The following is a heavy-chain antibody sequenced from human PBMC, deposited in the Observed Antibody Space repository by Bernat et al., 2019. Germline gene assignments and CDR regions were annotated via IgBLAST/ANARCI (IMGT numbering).Heavy chain of an antibody. V-gene: IGHV3-15*07. Sequence: EVQLVESGGGLVKPGGSLRLSCAASCFTFSNAWMNWVRQAPGKGLEWVGRIKSKTDGGTTDYAAPVKGRFTISRDDSKNTLYLQMNSLKTEDTAVYYCTTGESGSYSVWAKYFQHWGQGTLVTVSS. CDR2: IKSKTDGGTT. CDR3: TTGESGSYSVWAKYFQH. CDR1: CFTFSNAW. J-gene: IGHJ1*01. D-gene: IGHD1-26*01.